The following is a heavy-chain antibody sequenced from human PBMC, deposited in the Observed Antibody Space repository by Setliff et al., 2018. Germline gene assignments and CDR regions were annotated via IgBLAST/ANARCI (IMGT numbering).Heavy chain of an antibody. CDR2: INHSGTT. CDR1: GESFSNNY. D-gene: IGHD3-16*01. Sequence: SETLSLTCSVYGESFSNNYWSWIRQTPGKGLEWIGEINHSGTTNKNPSLKSRVTISVDTSRDQFSLRLSSVTAADTAMYYCARVRVVQGYYEFDYWGQGTLVTVSS. V-gene: IGHV4-34*01. J-gene: IGHJ4*02. CDR3: ARVRVVQGYYEFDY.